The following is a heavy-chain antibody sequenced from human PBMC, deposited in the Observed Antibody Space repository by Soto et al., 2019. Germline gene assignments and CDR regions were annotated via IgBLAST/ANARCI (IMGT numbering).Heavy chain of an antibody. CDR3: STDHAGEGY. V-gene: IGHV3-15*07. J-gene: IGHJ4*02. D-gene: IGHD4-17*01. CDR2: IKSRASGVTI. CDR1: GFTISDAW. Sequence: EVQLVESGGGLVEPGGSLRLSCAVSGFTISDAWMNWVRQAPGKGLEWVGRIKSRASGVTIDYAAPVKGRFTISRDDSKNTLYLQMHGLKIEDTAVYYCSTDHAGEGYWGQGTLVSVSS.